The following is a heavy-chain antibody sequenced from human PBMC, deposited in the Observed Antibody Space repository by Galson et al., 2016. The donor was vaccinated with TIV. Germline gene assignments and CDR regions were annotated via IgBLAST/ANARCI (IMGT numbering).Heavy chain of an antibody. CDR3: ASDHEGDSWSGSYRGGYYNFMDV. J-gene: IGHJ6*03. CDR2: IIPILGIA. D-gene: IGHD3-3*01. V-gene: IGHV1-69*02. Sequence: SVKVSCKASGGTFSSFTISWVRQAPGQGLEWMGRIIPILGIANYAQKLQGRLSIVADKSTSTAYMEMSSLRSEDTAVYYCASDHEGDSWSGSYRGGYYNFMDVWGKGTTVTVSS. CDR1: GGTFSSFT.